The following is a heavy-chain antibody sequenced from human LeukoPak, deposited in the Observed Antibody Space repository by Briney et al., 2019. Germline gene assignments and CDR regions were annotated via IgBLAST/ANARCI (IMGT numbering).Heavy chain of an antibody. CDR3: AKRLSTVSTLGEVGY. D-gene: IGHD5/OR15-5a*01. CDR2: ISGGGISS. V-gene: IGHV3-23*01. Sequence: PGRSLRLSCAASGFTFSSYGMHWVRQAPGKGLEWVSGISGGGISSYYADSVKGRFTISRDNSKNTLYLQMNSLRAEDTAVYYCAKRLSTVSTLGEVGYWGQGTLVTVSS. J-gene: IGHJ4*02. CDR1: GFTFSSYG.